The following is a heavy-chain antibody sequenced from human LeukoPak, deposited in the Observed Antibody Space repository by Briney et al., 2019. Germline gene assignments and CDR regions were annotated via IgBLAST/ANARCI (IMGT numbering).Heavy chain of an antibody. CDR2: ISGSGGST. Sequence: GGSLRLSCAASGFTFSSYAMSWVRQAPGKGLEWVSAISGSGGSTYYADSVKGRFTISRDNSKNTLYLQMNSLRAEDTAVYYCAKDRVHGYSSGWSENDYWGQGTLVTVSS. D-gene: IGHD6-19*01. V-gene: IGHV3-23*01. CDR1: GFTFSSYA. CDR3: AKDRVHGYSSGWSENDY. J-gene: IGHJ4*02.